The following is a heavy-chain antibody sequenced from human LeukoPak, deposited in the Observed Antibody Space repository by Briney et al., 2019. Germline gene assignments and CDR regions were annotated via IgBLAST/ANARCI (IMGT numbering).Heavy chain of an antibody. CDR2: ISYDGSNK. V-gene: IGHV3-30-3*01. CDR1: GFTFSSYA. CDR3: ARSLMVRGVNTPKYGMDV. Sequence: GGSLRLSCAASGFTFSSYAMHWVRQAPGKGLEWVAVISYDGSNKYYADSVKGRFTISRDNSKNTLYLQMNSLRAEDTAVYYRARSLMVRGVNTPKYGMDVWGQGTTVTVSS. J-gene: IGHJ6*02. D-gene: IGHD3-10*01.